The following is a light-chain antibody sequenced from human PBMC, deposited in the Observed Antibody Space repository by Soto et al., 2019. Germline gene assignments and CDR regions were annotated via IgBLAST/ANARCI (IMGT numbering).Light chain of an antibody. CDR1: SSNIGSNT. V-gene: IGLV1-44*01. CDR2: SNN. J-gene: IGLJ2*01. Sequence: QSVLTQPPSASGTPGQRVTISCSGSSSNIGSNTVNWYQQLPGTAPKLLIYSNNQRPSGVPDRFSGSKSGTSASLAISGLQSEDEADYYCAAWDDSLNGPLVVFGGETKGTVL. CDR3: AAWDDSLNGPLVV.